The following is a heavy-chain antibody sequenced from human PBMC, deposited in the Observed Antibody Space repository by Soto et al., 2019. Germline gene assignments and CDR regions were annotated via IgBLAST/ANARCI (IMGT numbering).Heavy chain of an antibody. Sequence: GESLKSSCKGSGYTFSSHCIAWVRQKHGKGLEWMGMIFPGDSDTRNSPSFQGQVTFSADKSINTAYLQWNSLKASDTALYYCARLGDGQRVEVVASGFDYSLDVWGQGTTVTVSS. CDR2: IFPGDSDT. CDR3: ARLGDGQRVEVVASGFDYSLDV. V-gene: IGHV5-51*01. CDR1: GYTFSSHC. J-gene: IGHJ6*02. D-gene: IGHD2-21*01.